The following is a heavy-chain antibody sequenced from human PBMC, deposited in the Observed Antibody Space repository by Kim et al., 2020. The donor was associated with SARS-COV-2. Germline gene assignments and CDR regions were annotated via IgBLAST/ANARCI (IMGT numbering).Heavy chain of an antibody. J-gene: IGHJ4*02. V-gene: IGHV1-24*01. D-gene: IGHD3-10*01. CDR2: FDPEDGET. Sequence: ASVKVSCKVSGYTLTELSMHWVRQAPGKGLEWMGGFDPEDGETIYAQKFQGRVTMTEDTSTDTAYMELSSLRSEDTAVYYCAMDYYGSYLLIYWGQGTLVTVSS. CDR1: GYTLTELS. CDR3: AMDYYGSYLLIY.